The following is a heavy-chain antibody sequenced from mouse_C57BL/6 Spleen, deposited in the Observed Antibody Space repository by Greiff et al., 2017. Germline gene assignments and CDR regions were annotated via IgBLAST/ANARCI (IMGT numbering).Heavy chain of an antibody. J-gene: IGHJ1*03. CDR1: GYTFTSYW. CDR2: IDPSDSYT. D-gene: IGHD1-1*01. CDR3: ARGDYCGSRGYFEV. V-gene: IGHV1-69*01. Sequence: QVQLQQPGAELVMPGASVKLSCKASGYTFTSYWMHWVKQRPGEGLEWIGEIDPSDSYTNYNQKFKGKSTLTVDKSSSTAYMQRSSLTSEDSAVYDCARGDYCGSRGYFEVWGTGTTVTVSS.